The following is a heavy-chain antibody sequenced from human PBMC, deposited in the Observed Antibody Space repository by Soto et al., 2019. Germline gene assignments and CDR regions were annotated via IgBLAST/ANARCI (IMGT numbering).Heavy chain of an antibody. CDR3: ARYTMIERDNWFDP. CDR2: IIPIFGTA. CDR1: GGTFSSYA. J-gene: IGHJ5*02. V-gene: IGHV1-69*13. D-gene: IGHD3-22*01. Sequence: ASVKVSCKASGGTFSSYAISWVRQAPGQGLEWMGGIIPIFGTANYAQKFQGRVTITADESTSTAYMELSSLRSEDTAVYYCARYTMIERDNWFDPWGQGTLVTVSS.